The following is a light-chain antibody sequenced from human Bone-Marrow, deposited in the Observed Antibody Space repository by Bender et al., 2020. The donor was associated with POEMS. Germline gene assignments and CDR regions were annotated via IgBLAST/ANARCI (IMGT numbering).Light chain of an antibody. Sequence: SYELTQPPSVSVSPGQTARITCSGDALPKKYAYWYQQKSGQAPVLVIYEDSKRPSGIPERFSGSSSGTMATLTISGAQTEDEGDYYCQSADSSGTYWVFGGGTKLTVL. CDR3: QSADSSGTYWV. V-gene: IGLV3-10*01. CDR2: EDS. CDR1: ALPKKY. J-gene: IGLJ3*02.